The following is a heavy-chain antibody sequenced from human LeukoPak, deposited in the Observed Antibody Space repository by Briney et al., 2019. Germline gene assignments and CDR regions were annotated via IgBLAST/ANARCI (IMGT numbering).Heavy chain of an antibody. CDR1: GYSFTSYW. J-gene: IGHJ4*02. Sequence: GESLKISCKGSGYSFTSYWIGWVRQMPGKGLEWMGIIYPGDSVTRYSPSFQGQVTISADKSISTAYLQWSSLKASDTAMYYCARTYYDFWSGYSPFDYWGQGTLVTVSS. D-gene: IGHD3-3*01. CDR3: ARTYYDFWSGYSPFDY. V-gene: IGHV5-51*01. CDR2: IYPGDSVT.